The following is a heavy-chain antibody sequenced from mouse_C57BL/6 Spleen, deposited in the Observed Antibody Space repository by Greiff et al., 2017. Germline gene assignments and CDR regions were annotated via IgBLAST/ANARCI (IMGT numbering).Heavy chain of an antibody. CDR1: GFSLTSYG. CDR2: IWGVGST. CDR3: ARRLRRSRTAYAMDY. V-gene: IGHV2-6*01. Sequence: QVQLKESGPGLVAPSQSLSITCTVSGFSLTSYGVDWVRQSPGKGLEWLGVIWGVGSTNYNSALKSRLSISKDNSKSQVFLKMNSLQTDDTAMYYCARRLRRSRTAYAMDYWGQGTSVTVSS. D-gene: IGHD2-4*01. J-gene: IGHJ4*01.